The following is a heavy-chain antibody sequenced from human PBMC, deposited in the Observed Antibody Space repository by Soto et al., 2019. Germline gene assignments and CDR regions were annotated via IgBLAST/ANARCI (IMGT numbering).Heavy chain of an antibody. CDR1: GRSITSYY. Sequence: QVVLQESGPGLVKPSETLSLTCSVSGRSITSYYWSWVRQPPGKGLEWIGYIYDNGITSQNPSLRSRVHMLAGTEQNQFSMKPTSVTGADPAVYYCASTYDGNRYANKFASWGQGILVTVTS. V-gene: IGHV4-59*12. J-gene: IGHJ4*02. D-gene: IGHD3-22*01. CDR2: IYDNGIT. CDR3: ASTYDGNRYANKFAS.